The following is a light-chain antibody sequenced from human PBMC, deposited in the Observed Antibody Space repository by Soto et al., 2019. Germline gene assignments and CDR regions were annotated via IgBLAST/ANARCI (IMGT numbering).Light chain of an antibody. J-gene: IGKJ3*01. CDR2: DAA. CDR1: QDITNF. V-gene: IGKV1-33*01. Sequence: DIQMTQSPSSLSASVGDRVTITCQASQDITNFLNWYQQKPGNDPKLLIYDAANLETGVPSRFGGSRSGTDFTFTISSLQPEDIATYYCQQYDNLPFTFGPGTKGDIK. CDR3: QQYDNLPFT.